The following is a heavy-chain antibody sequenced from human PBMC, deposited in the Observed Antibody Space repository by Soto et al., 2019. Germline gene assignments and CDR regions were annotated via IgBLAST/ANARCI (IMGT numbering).Heavy chain of an antibody. V-gene: IGHV3-30*18. CDR2: ISYDGSNK. CDR1: GFTFSSYG. Sequence: QVQLVESGGGVVQPGRSLRLSCAASGFTFSSYGMHWVRQAPGKGLEWVAVISYDGSNKYYADSVKGRFTISRDNSKNTLYLQMNSLRAEDTAVYYCAKETSGSYSDWGQGTLVTVSS. CDR3: AKETSGSYSD. J-gene: IGHJ4*02. D-gene: IGHD1-26*01.